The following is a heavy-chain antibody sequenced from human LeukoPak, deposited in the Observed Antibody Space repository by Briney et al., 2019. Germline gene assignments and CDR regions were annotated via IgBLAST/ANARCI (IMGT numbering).Heavy chain of an antibody. Sequence: GGSLRLTCAASGFTFSCYAMSWVRQAPGKGLEWVSAISGSGGSTYYADSVKGRFTISRDNAKNSLYLQMNSLRAEDTAVYYCARVMGGYEVFDYWGQGTLVTVSS. CDR1: GFTFSCYA. D-gene: IGHD5-12*01. CDR2: ISGSGGST. CDR3: ARVMGGYEVFDY. V-gene: IGHV3-23*01. J-gene: IGHJ4*02.